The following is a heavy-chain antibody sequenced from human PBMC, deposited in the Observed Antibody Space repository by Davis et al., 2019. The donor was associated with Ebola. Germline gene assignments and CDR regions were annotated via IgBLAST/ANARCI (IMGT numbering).Heavy chain of an antibody. CDR3: VRDNRRGYGMDV. CDR1: GFTFSSYS. Sequence: PGESLKISCAASGFTFSSYSMNWVRQAPGKGLEWVSSISSSSTYIYYADSVKGRFTISRDNAKNSLYLQMNSLRDEDTAVYYCVRDNRRGYGMDVWGQGTTVTVSS. J-gene: IGHJ6*02. CDR2: ISSSSTYI. V-gene: IGHV3-21*01.